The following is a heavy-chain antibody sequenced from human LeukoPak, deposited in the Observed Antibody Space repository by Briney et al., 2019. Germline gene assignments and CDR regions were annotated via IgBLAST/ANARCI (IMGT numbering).Heavy chain of an antibody. J-gene: IGHJ6*03. CDR3: VRQSRIFGVTRPGYMDV. CDR1: GGSINTNTFF. Sequence: SETLSLTCGVSGGSINTNTFFWGWIRQPRGKGLEWIGNVFYSGNAMYNPSLKSRVTMSIDTSKSQFSLSLSSVTAADTAMYWCVRQSRIFGVTRPGYMDVWGKGIMVSVSS. D-gene: IGHD3-3*01. CDR2: VFYSGNA. V-gene: IGHV4-39*01.